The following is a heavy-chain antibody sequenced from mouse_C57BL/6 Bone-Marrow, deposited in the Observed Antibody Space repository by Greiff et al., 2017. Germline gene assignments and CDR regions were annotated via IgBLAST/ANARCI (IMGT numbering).Heavy chain of an antibody. J-gene: IGHJ1*03. CDR3: ARSGVYGSSLYWYFDV. Sequence: QVQLQQSGTELVKPGASVKLSCKASGYTFTSYWMHWVKQRPGQGLEWIGNIHPNNGGSNYNEKFKNKATLTVDKSSSTTYMQLSSLTSEDSAVYCCARSGVYGSSLYWYFDVWGTGTTVTVSS. D-gene: IGHD1-1*01. V-gene: IGHV1-53*01. CDR2: IHPNNGGS. CDR1: GYTFTSYW.